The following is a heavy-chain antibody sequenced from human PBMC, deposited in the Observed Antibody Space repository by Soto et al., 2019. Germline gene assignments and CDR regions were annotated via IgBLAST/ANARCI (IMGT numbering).Heavy chain of an antibody. Sequence: GGSLRLFCSASGFTFSIYAMHWVRQAPGKGLEYVSAVSTNGGTSYYADSVKGRFTISRDNSRNTLYLQMNSLRPEDTAVYYCVKDRAPRDGYKTQPGSWGLGTLVTVSS. D-gene: IGHD5-12*01. CDR3: VKDRAPRDGYKTQPGS. V-gene: IGHV3-64D*06. CDR1: GFTFSIYA. CDR2: VSTNGGTS. J-gene: IGHJ5*02.